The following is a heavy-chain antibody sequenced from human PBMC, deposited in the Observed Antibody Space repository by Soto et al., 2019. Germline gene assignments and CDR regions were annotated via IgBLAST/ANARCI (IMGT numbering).Heavy chain of an antibody. CDR1: GFTLRGYN. J-gene: IGHJ5*02. Sequence: EVLLVESGGGLVQPGGSLRLSCVASGFTLRGYNMDWVRQAPGKGLEWVSHINVGSTPIYYADSVKGRFIVSRDDDKNSLYLQMNSLRGEDAAVYYGARGCTKAGCWLVTWGQGSLVSVSS. D-gene: IGHD6-19*01. CDR2: INVGSTPI. V-gene: IGHV3-48*01. CDR3: ARGCTKAGCWLVT.